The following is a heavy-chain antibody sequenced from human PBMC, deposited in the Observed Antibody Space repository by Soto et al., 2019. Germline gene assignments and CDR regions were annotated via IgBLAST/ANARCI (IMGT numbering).Heavy chain of an antibody. CDR1: GFTFDDYA. Sequence: EVQLVESGGGLVQPGRSLRLSCAASGFTFDDYAMHWVRQAPGKGLEWVSGISWNSGSIGYADSVKGRFTISRDNAKNSLDPEMDSSGAEDTGFYYCGKASLIASGRYMGYFDYWGPGTLVTVSS. CDR2: ISWNSGSI. V-gene: IGHV3-9*01. CDR3: GKASLIASGRYMGYFDY. J-gene: IGHJ4*02. D-gene: IGHD1-26*01.